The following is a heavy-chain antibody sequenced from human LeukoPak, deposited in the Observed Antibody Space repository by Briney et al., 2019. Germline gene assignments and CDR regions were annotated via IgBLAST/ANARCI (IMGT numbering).Heavy chain of an antibody. CDR2: ISGSGGST. J-gene: IGHJ6*03. CDR3: ASGSYYYYYMDV. V-gene: IGHV3-23*01. D-gene: IGHD6-25*01. Sequence: GGSLRLSCAASGFTFSSYGMSWVRQAPGKGLEWVSAISGSGGSTYYADSVKGRFTISRDNSKNTLYLQMNNLRAEDTAVYYCASGSYYYYYMDVWGKGTTVTISS. CDR1: GFTFSSYG.